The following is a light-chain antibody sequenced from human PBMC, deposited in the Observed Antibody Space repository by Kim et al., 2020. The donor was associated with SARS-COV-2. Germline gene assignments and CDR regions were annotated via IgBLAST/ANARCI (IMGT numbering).Light chain of an antibody. Sequence: QPAAISCRPSQSLLYSDGNTYLNWFHQRPGQPPRRLIYKVSDRDSGVPDRFSGSGSRSNFTLKISRVEGENVGVYYCMQNSHWPYTFAQGTKLEI. J-gene: IGKJ2*01. CDR3: MQNSHWPYT. V-gene: IGKV2-30*01. CDR1: QSLLYSDGNTY. CDR2: KVS.